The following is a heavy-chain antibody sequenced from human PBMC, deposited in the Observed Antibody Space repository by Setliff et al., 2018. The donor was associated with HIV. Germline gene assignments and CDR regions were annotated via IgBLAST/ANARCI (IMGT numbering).Heavy chain of an antibody. V-gene: IGHV1-2*02. D-gene: IGHD3-3*01. CDR3: ATSTSRFFWNGFYQGGFGSRNSHSFEN. Sequence: CKTSGYTFTASYLHWVRQAPGQGLQWMGWMHPNSGATKYAQKFRDRVTLTGDTSISTASMELSSLKSDDTAMYYCATSTSRFFWNGFYQGGFGSRNSHSFENWGQGTLVTVSS. CDR2: MHPNSGAT. CDR1: GYTFTASY. J-gene: IGHJ4*02.